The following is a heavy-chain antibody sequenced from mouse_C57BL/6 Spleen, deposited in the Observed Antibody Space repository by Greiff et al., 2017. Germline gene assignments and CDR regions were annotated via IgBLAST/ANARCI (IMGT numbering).Heavy chain of an antibody. CDR3: ARQSYPAWFAY. D-gene: IGHD6-1*01. Sequence: VKLMESGPELVKPGASVKISCKASGYAFSSSWMNWVKQRPGKGLEWIGRIYPGDGDTNYNGKFKGKATLTADKSSSTAYMQLSSLTSEDSAVYFCARQSYPAWFAYWGQGTLVTVSA. J-gene: IGHJ3*01. V-gene: IGHV1-82*01. CDR2: IYPGDGDT. CDR1: GYAFSSSW.